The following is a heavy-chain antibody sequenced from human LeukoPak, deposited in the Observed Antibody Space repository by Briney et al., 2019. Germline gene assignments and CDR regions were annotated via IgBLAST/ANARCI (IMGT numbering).Heavy chain of an antibody. CDR1: GGSISSSSYY. CDR2: IYYSGGT. V-gene: IGHV4-39*01. CDR3: ARQFGYCSSTSCYADKVDY. D-gene: IGHD2-2*01. Sequence: KSSETLSLTCTVSGGSISSSSYYWGWIRQPPGKGLEWIGSIYYSGGTYYNPSLKSRVTISVDTSKNQFSLKLSSVTAADTAVYYCARQFGYCSSTSCYADKVDYWGQGTLVTVSS. J-gene: IGHJ4*02.